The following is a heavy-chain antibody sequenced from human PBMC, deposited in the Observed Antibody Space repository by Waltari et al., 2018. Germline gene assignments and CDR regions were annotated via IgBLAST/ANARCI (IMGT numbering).Heavy chain of an antibody. D-gene: IGHD6-19*01. CDR3: AREGAEQWVVEDYGMDV. CDR2: IGSSSSFM. V-gene: IGHV3-21*02. J-gene: IGHJ6*02. Sequence: EVQLVESGGGLVKPGGSLRLSCVASGFKFSAYAMNWVRQAPGKGLEWVSSIGSSSSFMDYADSVRGRFTVSRDNAKNTLYLQMGTLRAEDTAVYYCAREGAEQWVVEDYGMDVWGQGTTVTVSS. CDR1: GFKFSAYA.